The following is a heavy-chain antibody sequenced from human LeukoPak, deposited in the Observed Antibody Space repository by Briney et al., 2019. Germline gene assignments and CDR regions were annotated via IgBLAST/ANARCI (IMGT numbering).Heavy chain of an antibody. V-gene: IGHV4-38-2*02. CDR2: IYHSGST. J-gene: IGHJ3*02. Sequence: SETLSLTCTVSGYSISSGYYWGWIRQPPGKGLEWIGSIYHSGSTYYNPSLKSRVTISVDTSKNQFSLKLSSVTAADTAVYYCASVRVVVDAFDIWGQGTMVTVSS. D-gene: IGHD2-15*01. CDR1: GYSISSGYY. CDR3: ASVRVVVDAFDI.